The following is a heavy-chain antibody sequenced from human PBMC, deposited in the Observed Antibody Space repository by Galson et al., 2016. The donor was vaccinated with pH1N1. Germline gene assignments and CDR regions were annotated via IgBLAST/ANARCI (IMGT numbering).Heavy chain of an antibody. J-gene: IGHJ3*02. CDR2: LNPDGGGT. D-gene: IGHD3/OR15-3a*01. V-gene: IGHV1-2*02. Sequence: SVKVSCKASGYTFSGHHIHWVRQAPGQGLEWMGWLNPDGGGTKYGQKFQGRVTMTRDTSMTYMVLSTLRSDDTAVYYCATERTGTGGFDIWGQGTAVTVSS. CDR1: GYTFSGHH. CDR3: ATERTGTGGFDI.